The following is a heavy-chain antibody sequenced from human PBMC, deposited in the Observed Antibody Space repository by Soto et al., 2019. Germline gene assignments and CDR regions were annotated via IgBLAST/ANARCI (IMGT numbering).Heavy chain of an antibody. CDR2: ISYDGSNK. D-gene: IGHD3-22*01. Sequence: QVQLVESGGGVVQPGRSLRLSCAASGFTFSSYGMHWVRQAPGKGLEWVAVISYDGSNKYYADSVKGRFTISRDNSKNTLYLQMNSLRAEDTAVYYCASDSSGYYADAFDIWGRGTMVTVSS. V-gene: IGHV3-30*03. J-gene: IGHJ3*02. CDR1: GFTFSSYG. CDR3: ASDSSGYYADAFDI.